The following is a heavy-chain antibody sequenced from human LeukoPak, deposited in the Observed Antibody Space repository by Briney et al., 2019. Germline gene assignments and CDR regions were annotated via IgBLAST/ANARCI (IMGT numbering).Heavy chain of an antibody. CDR3: ARGTDDSSGYYDY. D-gene: IGHD3-22*01. CDR2: IGTAGDT. CDR1: GFTFSSYD. J-gene: IGHJ4*02. Sequence: PGGSLRLSCAASGFTFSSYDMHWVRQVTGKGLEWVSAIGTAGDTYYPGSVKGRFTISRENAKNSLYLQMNSLRAEDTAVYYCARGTDDSSGYYDYWGQGTLVTVSS. V-gene: IGHV3-13*01.